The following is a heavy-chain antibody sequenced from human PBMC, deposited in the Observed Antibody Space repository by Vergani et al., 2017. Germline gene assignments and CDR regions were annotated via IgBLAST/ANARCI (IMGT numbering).Heavy chain of an antibody. CDR2: FYSGGST. CDR3: ARVAYGDLYYFDY. V-gene: IGHV3-NL1*01. Sequence: QVQLVETGGGVVQPGGSLRLYCARSGLSFKTYGAHWVRQAPGKGLGWVSVFYSGGSTYYADSVKGRFTISRDNSKNTLYLQMNSLRAEDTAVYYCARVAYGDLYYFDYWGQGTLVTVSS. D-gene: IGHD4-17*01. J-gene: IGHJ4*02. CDR1: GLSFKTYG.